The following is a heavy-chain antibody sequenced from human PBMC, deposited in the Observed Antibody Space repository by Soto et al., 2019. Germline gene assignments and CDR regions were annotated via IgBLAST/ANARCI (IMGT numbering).Heavy chain of an antibody. J-gene: IGHJ4*02. V-gene: IGHV1-18*04. CDR2: ITPYNGNA. CDR1: GYTFTNFG. D-gene: IGHD1-26*01. Sequence: QVHLVQSGAVVENPGASVKVSCKASGYTFTNFGINWVRQAPGQGLEWMGWITPYNGNANYPQKHQDRLTITKDTSTNTAYLELRSLRSDDTAVYFCARARMFSGAHHDYWGQGTRVTVSS. CDR3: ARARMFSGAHHDY.